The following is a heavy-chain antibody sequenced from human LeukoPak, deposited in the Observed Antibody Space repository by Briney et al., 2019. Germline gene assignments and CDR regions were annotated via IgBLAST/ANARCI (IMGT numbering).Heavy chain of an antibody. CDR2: IKSEGSEK. V-gene: IGHV3-7*01. D-gene: IGHD1-20*01. J-gene: IGHJ4*02. CDR3: ARDNWKAFDY. Sequence: GGSLRLSCAASGFTFGSYWMSWIRQAPGKGLEWGANIKSEGSEKYYVDSVRGQFTISRDNAKNSLFLQMTSLRAEDSAVYYCARDNWKAFDYWGQGTLVTVSS. CDR1: GFTFGSYW.